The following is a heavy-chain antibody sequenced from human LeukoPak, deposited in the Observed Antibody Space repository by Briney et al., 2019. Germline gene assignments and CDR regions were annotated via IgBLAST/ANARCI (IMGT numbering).Heavy chain of an antibody. CDR3: ARGFSIDY. J-gene: IGHJ4*02. V-gene: IGHV4-59*11. Sequence: SETLSLTCTVSGGSISSHYWSWIRQPPGKGLEWIGYIYYSGSTNYNPSLKSRVTISVDTSKNQFSLKLSSVTAAGTAVYYCARGFSIDYWGQGTLVTVSS. CDR2: IYYSGST. CDR1: GGSISSHY. D-gene: IGHD2/OR15-2a*01.